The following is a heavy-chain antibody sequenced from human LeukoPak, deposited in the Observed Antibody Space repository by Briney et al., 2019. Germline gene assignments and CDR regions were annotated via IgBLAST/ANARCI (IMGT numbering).Heavy chain of an antibody. CDR1: GYTFTSYA. CDR2: INAGYGNT. Sequence: ASVKVSCKASGYTFTSYAIHWVRQAPGQRLEWMGWINAGYGNTKYSQTFQGRVTITRDTSANTAYMDLSGLRSEDTAVYYCARHYSGNSGWFDPWGQGTLVTVSS. D-gene: IGHD1-26*01. J-gene: IGHJ5*02. CDR3: ARHYSGNSGWFDP. V-gene: IGHV1-3*01.